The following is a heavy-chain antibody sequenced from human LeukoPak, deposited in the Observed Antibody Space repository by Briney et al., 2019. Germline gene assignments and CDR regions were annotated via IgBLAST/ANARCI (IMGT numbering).Heavy chain of an antibody. D-gene: IGHD6-19*01. J-gene: IGHJ5*01. Sequence: GGSLRLSCAASGFTFNNYGMQWVRQTPGKGLEWVTVISHDGSVKHYADSVKGRFTISRDTSKNTVYLQMNSLRPEDTAVYYCAKEVTTYSSTWFDSWGQGTLVTVSS. V-gene: IGHV3-30*18. CDR1: GFTFNNYG. CDR2: ISHDGSVK. CDR3: AKEVTTYSSTWFDS.